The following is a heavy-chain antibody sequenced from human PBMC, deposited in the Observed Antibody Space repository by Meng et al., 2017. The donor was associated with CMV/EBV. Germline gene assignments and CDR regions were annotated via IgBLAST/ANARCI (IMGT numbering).Heavy chain of an antibody. J-gene: IGHJ4*02. D-gene: IGHD2-15*01. CDR1: GGTFSRYA. V-gene: IGHV1-69*01. Sequence: QMVQSGAEVKKPGSSVTVSCKASGGTFSRYAISWVPQAPGQGLEWMGGIIPIFGTANYAQKFQGRVTITADESTSTAYMELSSLRSEDTAVYYCARNQPSRGWSHEDYWGQGTLVTVSS. CDR3: ARNQPSRGWSHEDY. CDR2: IIPIFGTA.